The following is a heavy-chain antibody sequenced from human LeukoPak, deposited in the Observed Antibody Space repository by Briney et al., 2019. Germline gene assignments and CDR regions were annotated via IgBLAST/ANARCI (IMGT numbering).Heavy chain of an antibody. J-gene: IGHJ4*02. Sequence: PGGSLRLSCAASGFTFSSYAMSWVRQAPGKGLEWVSAISGSGGSTYYADSVKGRFTISRDNSKNTLYLQMNSLRAEDTAVYYCAKYGSSRSYNDYFDYWGQGTLVTVSS. CDR3: AKYGSSRSYNDYFDY. CDR2: ISGSGGST. V-gene: IGHV3-23*01. D-gene: IGHD3-10*01. CDR1: GFTFSSYA.